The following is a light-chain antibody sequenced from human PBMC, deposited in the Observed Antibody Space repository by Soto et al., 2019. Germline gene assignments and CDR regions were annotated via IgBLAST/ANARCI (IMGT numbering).Light chain of an antibody. J-gene: IGKJ4*01. CDR2: DAS. V-gene: IGKV1-33*01. Sequence: DIQMTLSPSSLAASLGDRVTITCQASQDISNYLNWYQQKPGKAPKLLIYDASNLETGVPSRFSGSGSGTDFTFTISSLQPEDIATYYCQQYDNLPLTFGGGTKVDIK. CDR1: QDISNY. CDR3: QQYDNLPLT.